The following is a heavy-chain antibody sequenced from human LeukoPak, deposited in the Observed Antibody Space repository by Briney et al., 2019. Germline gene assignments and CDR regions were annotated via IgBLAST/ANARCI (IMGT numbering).Heavy chain of an antibody. CDR2: IKQDGSGK. CDR3: ARGYYDSSGYFDY. J-gene: IGHJ4*02. V-gene: IGHV3-7*01. D-gene: IGHD3-22*01. CDR1: GFTFSSYW. Sequence: GGPLRLSCAASGFTFSSYWMSWVRQAPGKGLEWVADIKQDGSGKYYVDSVKGRFTISRDNAKNSLYLQMNSLRAEDTAVYYCARGYYDSSGYFDYWGQGTLVTVSS.